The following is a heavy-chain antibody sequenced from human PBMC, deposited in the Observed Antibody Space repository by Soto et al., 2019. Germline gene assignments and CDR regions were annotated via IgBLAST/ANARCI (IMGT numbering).Heavy chain of an antibody. CDR3: AKEADRYYCYYMDV. Sequence: EVQLVESGGGLVQPGRSLRLSCAASGFTFDDYAMHWVRQAPGKGLEWVSGIRWNSGSIGYADSVKGRFTISRDNAKNSLYLRMNILRAEDTALYYCAKEADRYYCYYMDVWGKGTTVTVAS. CDR2: IRWNSGSI. D-gene: IGHD2-15*01. CDR1: GFTFDDYA. V-gene: IGHV3-9*01. J-gene: IGHJ6*03.